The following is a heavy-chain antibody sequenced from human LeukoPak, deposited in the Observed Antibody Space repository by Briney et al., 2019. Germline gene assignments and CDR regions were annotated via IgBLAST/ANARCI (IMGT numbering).Heavy chain of an antibody. Sequence: GGSLRLSCAASGFTFSSYAMHWVRQAPGKGLEWVAVISYDGSNKYYADSVKGRFTISRDNSKNTLYLQMNSLRAEDTAVYYCARAGFGADYWGQGTLVTVSS. CDR2: ISYDGSNK. V-gene: IGHV3-30*04. J-gene: IGHJ4*02. CDR1: GFTFSSYA. D-gene: IGHD3-10*01. CDR3: ARAGFGADY.